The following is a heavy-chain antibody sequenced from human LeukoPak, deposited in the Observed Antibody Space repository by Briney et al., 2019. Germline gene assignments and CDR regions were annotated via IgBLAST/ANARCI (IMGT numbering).Heavy chain of an antibody. CDR3: ATPYSGGYQGLDI. CDR2: IYYSGST. J-gene: IGHJ3*02. CDR1: GGSFSGYY. V-gene: IGHV4-59*04. Sequence: PSETLSLTCAVYGGSFSGYYWSWIRQPPGKGLEWIGYIYYSGSTYYNPTLKSRVTIFVDTSKNQFSLKLSSVTAADTAVYYCATPYSGGYQGLDIWGQGTMVTVSS. D-gene: IGHD1-26*01.